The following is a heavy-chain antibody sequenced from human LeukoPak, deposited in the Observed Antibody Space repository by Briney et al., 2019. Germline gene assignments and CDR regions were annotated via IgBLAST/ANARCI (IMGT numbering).Heavy chain of an antibody. D-gene: IGHD5-18*01. CDR2: ISASGVTT. J-gene: IGHJ3*02. V-gene: IGHV3-23*01. Sequence: GGSLRLSCAASGFTFSSYAMSWVRQAPGKGLEWVSVISASGVTTYYADSVKGRFTISRDNSKNPIYLQMNNLRAEETAVYYCAKTAMVLRDAFDIWGQGTMVTISS. CDR1: GFTFSSYA. CDR3: AKTAMVLRDAFDI.